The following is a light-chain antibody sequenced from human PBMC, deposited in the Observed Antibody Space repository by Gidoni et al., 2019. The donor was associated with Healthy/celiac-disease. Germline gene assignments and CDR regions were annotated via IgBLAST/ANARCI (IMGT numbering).Light chain of an antibody. V-gene: IGLV2-14*01. CDR2: EVS. J-gene: IGLJ2*01. CDR3: SSYTSSSTVV. Sequence: QSALTQPASVSASPGQSITISCTGTSSDVGGYHYVSWYQQHPGKAPKLMIYEVSNRPSGVSNRFSGSKSGNTASLTISGLQAEDEAYYYCSSYTSSSTVVFGGGTKLTVL. CDR1: SSDVGGYHY.